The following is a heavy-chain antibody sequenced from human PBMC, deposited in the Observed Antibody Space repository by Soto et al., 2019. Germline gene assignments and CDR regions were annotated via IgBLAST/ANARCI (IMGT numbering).Heavy chain of an antibody. CDR1: GYTFTSYD. CDR2: MNPNRGNT. Sequence: QVQLVQSGAEVKKPGASVKVSSKASGYTFTSYDTNWVRQATGQGLEWMGWMNPNRGNTGYAQKFQGRVTMTRNTSISTAYMELSSLRSEDTAVYYCARGIDYVTHTPPWGQGTLVTVSS. J-gene: IGHJ5*02. V-gene: IGHV1-8*01. CDR3: ARGIDYVTHTPP. D-gene: IGHD4-17*01.